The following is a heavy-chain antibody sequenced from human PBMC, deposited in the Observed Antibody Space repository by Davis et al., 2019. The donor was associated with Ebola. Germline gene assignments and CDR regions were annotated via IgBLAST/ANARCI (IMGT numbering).Heavy chain of an antibody. J-gene: IGHJ4*02. CDR3: VGGYNFDY. CDR1: GYSIISGYY. V-gene: IGHV4-38-2*02. D-gene: IGHD3-16*02. Sequence: GSLRLSCTVSGYSIISGYYWGWVRQSPGRGLEWIGSIYQNGNTYYNPSLKSRVSISVDTSKNQVALKLSSVTAADTATYHCVGGYNFDYWGQGVQVIVSS. CDR2: IYQNGNT.